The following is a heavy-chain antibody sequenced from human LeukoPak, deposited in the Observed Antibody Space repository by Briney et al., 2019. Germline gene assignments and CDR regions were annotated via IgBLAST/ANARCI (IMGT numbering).Heavy chain of an antibody. D-gene: IGHD3-3*01. CDR1: GFTFSTHA. CDR2: ISGSGGAT. J-gene: IGHJ6*02. CDR3: AQGGYPGVVITV. V-gene: IGHV3-23*01. Sequence: GGSLRLSCTASGFTFSTHAMTWVRQFPGKVLEWVSVISGSGGATHYADSVKGRFTISRDNSKNTVFLQMDSLGAEDTAVYYCAQGGYPGVVITVWGQGTTVTVS.